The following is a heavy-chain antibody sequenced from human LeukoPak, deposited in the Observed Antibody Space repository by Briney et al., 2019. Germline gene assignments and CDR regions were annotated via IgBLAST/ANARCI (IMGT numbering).Heavy chain of an antibody. CDR3: ARDRVGATAIDY. Sequence: SETLSLTCTVSGYSISSAYYWGWIRQPPGKGLEWIGNIYHSGSTSYNPSLRGRVTISVDTSKNQFSLKLNCVTAADTAVYYCARDRVGATAIDYWGQGTLVTVSS. D-gene: IGHD1-26*01. V-gene: IGHV4-38-2*02. CDR1: GYSISSAYY. CDR2: IYHSGST. J-gene: IGHJ4*02.